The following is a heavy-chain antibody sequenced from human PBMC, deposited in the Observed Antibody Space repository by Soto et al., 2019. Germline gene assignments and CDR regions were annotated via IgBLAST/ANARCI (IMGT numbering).Heavy chain of an antibody. V-gene: IGHV1-8*01. D-gene: IGHD6-19*01. J-gene: IGHJ3*02. Sequence: ASVKVSWKASGYTFTSYDINWVRQAPGQGLEWMGWMNPNSGYTGYAQKFQGRVTMTRNTSISTAYMELSSLRSEDTAVYYCARVAGTPAFDIWGQGTMVTVSS. CDR3: ARVAGTPAFDI. CDR1: GYTFTSYD. CDR2: MNPNSGYT.